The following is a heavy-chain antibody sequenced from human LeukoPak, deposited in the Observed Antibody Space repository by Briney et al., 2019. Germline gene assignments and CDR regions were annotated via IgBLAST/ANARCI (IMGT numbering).Heavy chain of an antibody. CDR3: AKWGDYDVLTGYYDSDY. D-gene: IGHD3-9*01. V-gene: IGHV3-23*01. J-gene: IGHJ4*02. CDR1: GFSFSNYA. Sequence: GASLRLSCAASGFSFSNYAMSWVRQVPGKGLEWVSAISGRDDSTCYADSVKGRFTISRDTSKNTLYLQMNSLRAEDTAVYYCAKWGDYDVLTGYYDSDYWGQGTLVTVSS. CDR2: ISGRDDST.